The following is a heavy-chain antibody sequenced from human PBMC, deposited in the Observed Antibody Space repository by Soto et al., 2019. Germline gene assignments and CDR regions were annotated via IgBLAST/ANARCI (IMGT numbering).Heavy chain of an antibody. V-gene: IGHV3-64D*08. CDR3: VKDDRYDILTGYYEIDY. J-gene: IGHJ4*02. CDR2: ISSNGGST. D-gene: IGHD3-9*01. Sequence: GGSPRLSCSASGFTFSSYAMHWFRQAPGKGLEYVSAISSNGGSTYYADSVKGRFTISRDNSKNTLYLQMSSLRAEDTAVYYCVKDDRYDILTGYYEIDYWGQRTLVTVSS. CDR1: GFTFSSYA.